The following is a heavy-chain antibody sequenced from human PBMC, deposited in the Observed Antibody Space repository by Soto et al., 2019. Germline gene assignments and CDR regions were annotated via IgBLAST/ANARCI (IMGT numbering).Heavy chain of an antibody. Sequence: EVQLLESGGGLVQPGGSLRLSCAASGFTFSSYAMSWVRQAPGKGLEWVSAISGSGGSTYYADSVKGRFTISRDNSKNTLYLQMNSLRAEDTAVYYCARGYSSSWDAFDIWGQGTMVTVSS. CDR2: ISGSGGST. CDR3: ARGYSSSWDAFDI. D-gene: IGHD6-13*01. V-gene: IGHV3-23*01. J-gene: IGHJ3*02. CDR1: GFTFSSYA.